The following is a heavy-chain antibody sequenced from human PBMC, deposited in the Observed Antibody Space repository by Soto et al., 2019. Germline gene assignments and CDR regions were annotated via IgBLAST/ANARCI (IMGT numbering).Heavy chain of an antibody. Sequence: ASVKVSCKASGYTFTSYDINWVRQATGQGLEWMGWMNPNSGNTGYAQKFQGRVTMTRNTSISTAYMELSSLRSEDTAGYYCARPKKNIAAYHYWGQGTLVTVSS. V-gene: IGHV1-8*01. CDR2: MNPNSGNT. CDR1: GYTFTSYD. CDR3: ARPKKNIAAYHY. D-gene: IGHD6-13*01. J-gene: IGHJ4*02.